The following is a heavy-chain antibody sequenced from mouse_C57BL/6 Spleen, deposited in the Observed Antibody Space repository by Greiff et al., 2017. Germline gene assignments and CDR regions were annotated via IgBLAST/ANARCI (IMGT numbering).Heavy chain of an antibody. J-gene: IGHJ1*03. CDR2: IYYSGTI. CDR3: ARDSDGYYGYFDV. Sequence: VQLQESGPGLVKPSQTVFLTCTVTGISITTGNYRWSWIRQFPGNNLEWIGYIYYSGTITYNPSLTSRTTSTSETHTNQFFLEMNALTAEYTATYYCARDSDGYYGYFDVWGTGTTGTVSS. V-gene: IGHV3-5*01. CDR1: GISITTGNYR. D-gene: IGHD2-3*01.